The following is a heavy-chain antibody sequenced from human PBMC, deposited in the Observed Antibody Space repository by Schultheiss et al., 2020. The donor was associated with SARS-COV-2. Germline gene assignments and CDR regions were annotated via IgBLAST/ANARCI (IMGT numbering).Heavy chain of an antibody. CDR1: GFTFSSYA. V-gene: IGHV3-30*07. CDR3: AREYPLPLSYYYYGMDV. CDR2: ISYDGSNK. J-gene: IGHJ6*02. Sequence: GGSLRLSCAASGFTFSSYAMHWVRQAPGKGLEWVAVISYDGSNKYYADSVKGRFTISRDNSKNTLYLQMNSLRAEDTAVYYCAREYPLPLSYYYYGMDVWGQGTTVTVSS. D-gene: IGHD2-2*02.